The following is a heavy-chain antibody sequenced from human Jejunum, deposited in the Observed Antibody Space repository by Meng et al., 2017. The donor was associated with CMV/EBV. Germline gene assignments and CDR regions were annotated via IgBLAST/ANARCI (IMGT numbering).Heavy chain of an antibody. J-gene: IGHJ3*01. Sequence: KASRVDYRAYIVSWVRQAPGQERVWMGGFLTVASKTNYTQHFRGRVTITTDESTTTGYMGLSKLRSKDTAVCYYAISPWGLPVDVWGRGTGVTVSS. CDR3: AISPWGLPVDV. D-gene: IGHD7-27*01. CDR1: RVDYRAYI. V-gene: IGHV1-69*16. CDR2: FLTVASKT.